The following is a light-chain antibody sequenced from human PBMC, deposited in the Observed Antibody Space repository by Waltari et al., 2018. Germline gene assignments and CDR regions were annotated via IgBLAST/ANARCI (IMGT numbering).Light chain of an antibody. J-gene: IGLJ2*01. CDR1: SGHSTYA. CDR3: QTWGLGIVI. Sequence: QLVLTQSPSASASLGASVNLTCTLSSGHSTYAIAWPQQQPEKGPRYLMKVNSDGSHPKGDGIPDRFSGSSSGAERYLTISGLQSDDGADYYCQTWGLGIVIFGGGTKLTVL. CDR2: VNSDGSH. V-gene: IGLV4-69*01.